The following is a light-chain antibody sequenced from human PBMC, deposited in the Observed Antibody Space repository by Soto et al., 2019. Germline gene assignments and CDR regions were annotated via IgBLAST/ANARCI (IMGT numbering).Light chain of an antibody. Sequence: EIVLTQSPVTLSLSPGDRATLSCRASHNVRTFLAWYQRKPGQGPRLLIDDVSNRTTGIPARFAGSGSGTDFTLTISSLEPEDFALYYCQQRRNWPYTFGQGTKVDIK. CDR3: QQRRNWPYT. V-gene: IGKV3-11*01. CDR2: DVS. J-gene: IGKJ2*01. CDR1: HNVRTF.